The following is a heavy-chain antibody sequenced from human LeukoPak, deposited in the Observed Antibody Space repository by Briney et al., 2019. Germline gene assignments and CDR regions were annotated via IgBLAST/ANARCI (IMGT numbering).Heavy chain of an antibody. CDR2: IYSGGST. CDR3: ARYIVGVKGNAFDI. Sequence: GGSLRLSCAASGFTVSSNYMSWFRQAPGKGLEWVSVIYSGGSTYYADSVKGRFTISRDNSKNTLYLQMNSLRAEDTAVYYCARYIVGVKGNAFDIWGQGTMVTVSS. V-gene: IGHV3-53*01. CDR1: GFTVSSNY. J-gene: IGHJ3*02. D-gene: IGHD1-26*01.